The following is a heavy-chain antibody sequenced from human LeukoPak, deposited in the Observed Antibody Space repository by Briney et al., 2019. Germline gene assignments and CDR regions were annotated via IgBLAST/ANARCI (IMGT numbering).Heavy chain of an antibody. V-gene: IGHV1-8*01. D-gene: IGHD3-3*01. Sequence: ASVKVSCKASGYTFTSYDINWVRQATGQGLEWMGWMNPNSGNTGYAQKFQGRVTITADKSTSTAYMELSSLRSEDTAVYYCASGKRITIFGVVIPTPFDYWGQGTLVTVSS. J-gene: IGHJ4*02. CDR2: MNPNSGNT. CDR1: GYTFTSYD. CDR3: ASGKRITIFGVVIPTPFDY.